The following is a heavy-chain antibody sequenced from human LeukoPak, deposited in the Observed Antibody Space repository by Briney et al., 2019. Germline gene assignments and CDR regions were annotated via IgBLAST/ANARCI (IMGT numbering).Heavy chain of an antibody. J-gene: IGHJ4*02. D-gene: IGHD3-22*01. CDR1: GGTFSSYA. V-gene: IGHV1-18*01. CDR2: ISAYNGNT. CDR3: ARDRPYYYDSSGYTKIFDY. Sequence: ASVKVSCKASGGTFSSYAISWVRQAPGQGLEWMGWISAYNGNTNYAQKLQGRVTMTTDTSTSTAYMELRSLRSDDTAVYYCARDRPYYYDSSGYTKIFDYWGQGTLVTVSS.